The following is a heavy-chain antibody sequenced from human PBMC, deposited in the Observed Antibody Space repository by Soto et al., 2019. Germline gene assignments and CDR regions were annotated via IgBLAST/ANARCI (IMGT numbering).Heavy chain of an antibody. D-gene: IGHD3-10*01. CDR2: ISSSSSYI. CDR1: GFTFSSYS. Sequence: GGSLRLSCAASGFTFSSYSMNWVRQAPGKGLEWVSSISSSSSYIYYADSVKGRFTISRDNAKNSLYLQMNSLRAEDTAVYYCARDSHGSGSYYPYYYYGMDVWGQGTTVTVSS. V-gene: IGHV3-21*01. CDR3: ARDSHGSGSYYPYYYYGMDV. J-gene: IGHJ6*02.